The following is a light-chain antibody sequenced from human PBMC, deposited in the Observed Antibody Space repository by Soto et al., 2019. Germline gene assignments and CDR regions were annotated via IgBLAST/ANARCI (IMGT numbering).Light chain of an antibody. CDR3: LLSCSGPRV. V-gene: IGLV7-46*01. CDR2: ETS. CDR1: TGAVTSGNF. J-gene: IGLJ3*02. Sequence: QAVVTQEPSLSVSPGGTVTLTCASSTGAVTSGNFPYWFQQKPGQAPRTLIYETSNKHSWTPARFSGSRLGGKAALTLSGAQPEDEAEYYCLLSCSGPRVFGGGTKLTVL.